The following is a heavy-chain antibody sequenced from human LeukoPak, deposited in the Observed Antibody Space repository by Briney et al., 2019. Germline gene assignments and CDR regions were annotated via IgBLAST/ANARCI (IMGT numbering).Heavy chain of an antibody. Sequence: ASVEVSCKVSGYTLTELSMHWVRQAPGQGLEWMGGIIPIFGTANYAQKFQGRVTITADESTSTAYMELSSLRSEDTAVYYCARVGDGYNSVGNDYWGQGTLVTVSS. D-gene: IGHD5-24*01. V-gene: IGHV1-69*13. J-gene: IGHJ4*02. CDR1: GYTLTELS. CDR3: ARVGDGYNSVGNDY. CDR2: IIPIFGTA.